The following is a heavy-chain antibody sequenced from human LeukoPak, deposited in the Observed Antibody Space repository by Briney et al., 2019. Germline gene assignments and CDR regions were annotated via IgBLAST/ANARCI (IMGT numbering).Heavy chain of an antibody. CDR1: GFTFDDYA. D-gene: IGHD6-13*01. CDR3: ARHGYSSSWFSRQGEYYFDY. J-gene: IGHJ4*02. CDR2: ISWNSGSI. Sequence: GGSLRLSCAASGFTFDDYAMHWVRQAPGKGLEWVSGISWNSGSIGYADSVKGRFTISRDNAKNSLYLQMNSLRAEDTALYYCARHGYSSSWFSRQGEYYFDYWGQGTLVTVSS. V-gene: IGHV3-9*01.